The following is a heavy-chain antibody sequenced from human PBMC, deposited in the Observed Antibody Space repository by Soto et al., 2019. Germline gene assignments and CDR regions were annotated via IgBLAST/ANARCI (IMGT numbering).Heavy chain of an antibody. D-gene: IGHD6-13*01. Sequence: SVKVSCKASGGTFSSYAISWVRQAPGQGLEGMGGIIPIFGTTNYAQKFQGRVTITADESTCTAYMELSSLRSEDTAVYYCASERGSSWYRGHYFDYWGQGTLVTVSS. J-gene: IGHJ4*02. CDR2: IIPIFGTT. CDR1: GGTFSSYA. V-gene: IGHV1-69*13. CDR3: ASERGSSWYRGHYFDY.